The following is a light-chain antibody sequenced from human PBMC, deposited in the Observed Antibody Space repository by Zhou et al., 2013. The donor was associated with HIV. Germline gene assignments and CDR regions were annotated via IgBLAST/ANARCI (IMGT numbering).Light chain of an antibody. CDR1: SSNIGAGYD. CDR2: GNT. Sequence: QSVLTQPPSVSGAPGQRVTISCTGSSSNIGAGYDVHWYQQLPGTAPKLLIYGNTNRPSRGPVDRFSGSKSGTSASLAITGLQAEDEADYYCSSYRSSRTYVFGTGTKVTVL. V-gene: IGLV1-40*01. J-gene: IGLJ1*01. CDR3: SSYRSSRTYV.